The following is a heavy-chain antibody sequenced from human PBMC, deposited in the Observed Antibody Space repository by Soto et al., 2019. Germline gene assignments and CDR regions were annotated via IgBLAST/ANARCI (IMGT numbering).Heavy chain of an antibody. CDR3: ARVKPLWFGDLVSGAFDY. Sequence: SETLSLTCSVSGISIKSQSYYWGWIRQAPGTGLEWIGSFYHTGATYYNPSLKSRVTISVDTSRRQISLKMRSVTAADTAVYYCARVKPLWFGDLVSGAFDYWGQGTPVTVSS. D-gene: IGHD3-10*01. J-gene: IGHJ4*02. CDR2: FYHTGAT. V-gene: IGHV4-39*01. CDR1: GISIKSQSYY.